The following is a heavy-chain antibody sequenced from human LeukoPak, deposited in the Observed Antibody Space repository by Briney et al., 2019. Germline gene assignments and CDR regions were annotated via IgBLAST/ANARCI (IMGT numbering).Heavy chain of an antibody. CDR3: AIEFGGYDTGKYYYYGMDV. D-gene: IGHD5-12*01. CDR1: GGSFSGYY. J-gene: IGHJ6*02. Sequence: SETLSLTCAVYGGSFSGYYWSWIRQPPGKGLEWIGEINHSGSTNYNPSLKSRVTISVDTSKNQFSLKLSSVTAADTAVYYCAIEFGGYDTGKYYYYGMDVWGQGTTVTVSS. CDR2: INHSGST. V-gene: IGHV4-34*01.